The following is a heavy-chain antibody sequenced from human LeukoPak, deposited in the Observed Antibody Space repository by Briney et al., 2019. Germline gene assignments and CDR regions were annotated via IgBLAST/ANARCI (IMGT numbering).Heavy chain of an antibody. CDR2: ISGSGGGT. CDR3: AKDSSGLPKAYFDY. D-gene: IGHD6-19*01. CDR1: GFTFSSYA. J-gene: IGHJ4*02. V-gene: IGHV3-23*01. Sequence: PGGSLRLSCAASGFTFSSYAMSWVRQAPGKGLEWVSAISGSGGGTYYADSVKGRFTISRDNSKNTLYLQMNSLRAEDTAVYYCAKDSSGLPKAYFDYWGQGTLVTVSS.